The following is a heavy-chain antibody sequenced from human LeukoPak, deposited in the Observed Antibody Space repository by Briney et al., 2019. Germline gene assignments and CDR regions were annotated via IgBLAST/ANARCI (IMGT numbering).Heavy chain of an antibody. CDR1: GFTFSSYE. CDR3: ARNPGIAASRGFFYYMDV. V-gene: IGHV3-48*03. D-gene: IGHD6-6*01. CDR2: ISSSGSTI. Sequence: GGSLRLSCAASGFTFSSYEMNWVRQAPGKGLEWVSYISSSGSTIYYADSVKGRFTFSRDNGRNSLFLQMNNLRAEDTAVYYCARNPGIAASRGFFYYMDVWGKGTTVTVSS. J-gene: IGHJ6*03.